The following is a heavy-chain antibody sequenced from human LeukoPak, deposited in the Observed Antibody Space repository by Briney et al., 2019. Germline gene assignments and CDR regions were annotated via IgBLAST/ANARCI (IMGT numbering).Heavy chain of an antibody. CDR3: ARDALLTGFGALFDP. D-gene: IGHD3-10*01. CDR2: IYYSGSA. V-gene: IGHV4-59*01. J-gene: IGHJ5*02. CDR1: GGSFSGYY. Sequence: SETLSLTCAVYGGSFSGYYWSWIRQPPGKGLEWIGYIYYSGSANYNPSLKSRVTISVDTSKNQFSLNLSSVTAADTAVYYCARDALLTGFGALFDPWGQGTLVTISS.